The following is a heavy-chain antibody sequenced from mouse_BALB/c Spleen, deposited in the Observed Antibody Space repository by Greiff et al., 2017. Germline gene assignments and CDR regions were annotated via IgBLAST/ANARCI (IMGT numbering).Heavy chain of an antibody. J-gene: IGHJ3*01. Sequence: QVQLKESGAELVKPGASVKMSCKASGYTFTSYNMHWVKQTPGQGLEWIGAIYPGNGDTSYNQKFKGKATLTADKSSSTAYMQLSSLTSEDSAVYYCASGSSYYGYDGFAYWGQGTLVTVSA. CDR1: GYTFTSYN. CDR3: ASGSSYYGYDGFAY. D-gene: IGHD2-9*01. V-gene: IGHV1-12*01. CDR2: IYPGNGDT.